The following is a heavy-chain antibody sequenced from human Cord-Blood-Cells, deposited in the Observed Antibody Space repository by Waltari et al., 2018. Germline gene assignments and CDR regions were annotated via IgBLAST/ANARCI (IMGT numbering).Heavy chain of an antibody. V-gene: IGHV1-24*01. J-gene: IGHJ4*02. CDR1: GYTTTEFS. CDR3: ATDPQTGDDY. CDR2: FEAEDGET. D-gene: IGHD7-27*01. Sequence: QVQLVQSGAEVKTPGASVKVSCKVSGYTTTEFSMHWGRQAPGKGLEWMGGFEAEDGETIYAQEFQGRVTVTEATSTDTAYMEMSSLRSEDTAVYYCATDPQTGDDYWGQGTLVTVSS.